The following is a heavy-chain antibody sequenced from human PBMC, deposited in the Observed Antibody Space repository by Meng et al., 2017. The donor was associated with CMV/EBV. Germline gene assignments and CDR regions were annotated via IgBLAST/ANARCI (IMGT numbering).Heavy chain of an antibody. CDR3: AKGTGLSGDYYYGMDV. J-gene: IGHJ6*02. CDR2: ISWKSGSI. CDR1: GFTFDDYA. Sequence: GGSLRLSCAASGFTFDDYAMHWVRQAPGKGLEWVSGISWKSGSIGYADSVKGRFTISRDNAKNSLYLQMNSLRAEDTALYYCAKGTGLSGDYYYGMDVWGQGTTVTVSS. V-gene: IGHV3-9*01. D-gene: IGHD3-16*02.